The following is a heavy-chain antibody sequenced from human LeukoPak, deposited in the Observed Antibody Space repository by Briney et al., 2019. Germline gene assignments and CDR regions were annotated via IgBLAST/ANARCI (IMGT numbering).Heavy chain of an antibody. Sequence: ASVKVSCKVSGYTLTELSMHWVRQAPGKGLEWMGGFDPEDGETIYAQKFQGRVTMTEDTSTDTAYMELSSLRSEDTAVYYCATDTVGYCSGGSCYGAYYYGMDVWGQGTTVTVSS. CDR2: FDPEDGET. D-gene: IGHD2-15*01. CDR1: GYTLTELS. J-gene: IGHJ6*02. CDR3: ATDTVGYCSGGSCYGAYYYGMDV. V-gene: IGHV1-24*01.